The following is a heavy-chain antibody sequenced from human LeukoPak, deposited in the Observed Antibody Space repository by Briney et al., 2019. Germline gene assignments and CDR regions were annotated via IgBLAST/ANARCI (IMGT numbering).Heavy chain of an antibody. CDR1: GFTFSSYA. V-gene: IGHV3-23*01. CDR2: ISGSGDRI. CDR3: AKAKVDGGTAEY. D-gene: IGHD4-23*01. Sequence: GGSLRLSCAASGFTFSSYAMSWVRQAPGKGLEWVSAISGSGDRIFYADSVKGRLTISRDNSKNTLYLQMNSLGAEDTALYYRAKAKVDGGTAEYWGQGTLVTVSS. J-gene: IGHJ4*02.